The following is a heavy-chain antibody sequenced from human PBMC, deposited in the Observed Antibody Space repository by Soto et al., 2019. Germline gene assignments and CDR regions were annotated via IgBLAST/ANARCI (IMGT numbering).Heavy chain of an antibody. V-gene: IGHV1-18*01. Sequence: ASGKVSYKASGCTFTRYGISWLRQAPGQGLEWMGWISAYNGNTNYAQKLQGRVTMTTDTSTSTAYMELRSLRSDDTAVYYCARDLFVTSRGILHYWGQGTLVTVSS. CDR3: ARDLFVTSRGILHY. CDR1: GCTFTRYG. D-gene: IGHD2-21*02. CDR2: ISAYNGNT. J-gene: IGHJ4*02.